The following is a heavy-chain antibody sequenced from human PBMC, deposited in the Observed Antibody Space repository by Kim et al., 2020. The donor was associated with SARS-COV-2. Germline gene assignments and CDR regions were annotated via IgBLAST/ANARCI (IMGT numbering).Heavy chain of an antibody. J-gene: IGHJ4*02. CDR1: GFIFSTYE. CDR2: ISTTGANV. CDR3: AGDGKFLLGFDS. D-gene: IGHD3-16*01. V-gene: IGHV3-48*03. Sequence: GGSLRLSCAASGFIFSTYEMNWVRQAPGKGLEWVSYISTTGANVYYADSVKGRVTIYRDNARNSLYLQLNNLRTEDTAVYYGAGDGKFLLGFDSWGQGTLVSVSS.